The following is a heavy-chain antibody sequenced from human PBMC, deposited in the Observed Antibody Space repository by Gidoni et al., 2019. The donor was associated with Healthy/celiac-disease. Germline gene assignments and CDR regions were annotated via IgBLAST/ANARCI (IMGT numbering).Heavy chain of an antibody. J-gene: IGHJ4*02. CDR3: AKVSTGRLYSSYDY. CDR2: ISGSGGST. D-gene: IGHD6-19*01. Sequence: EVQLLESGGGLVQPGGSLRLSCAASGPTFSSYAMSWVRQAPGKGLEWVSAISGSGGSTYYADSVKGRFTISRDNSKNTLYLQMNSLRAEDTAVYYCAKVSTGRLYSSYDYWGQGTLVTVSS. V-gene: IGHV3-23*01. CDR1: GPTFSSYA.